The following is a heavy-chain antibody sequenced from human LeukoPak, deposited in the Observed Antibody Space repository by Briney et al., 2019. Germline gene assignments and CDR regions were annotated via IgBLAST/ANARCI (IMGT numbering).Heavy chain of an antibody. Sequence: GGSLRLSCAASGFTFSDYYMSWIRQAPGKGLEWVSYISSSGSTIYYADSVKGRFTISRDNAKNSLYLQMNSLRAEDTAVYYCASPSLGYGSGSYIDVFDIWGQGTMVTVSS. CDR1: GFTFSDYY. D-gene: IGHD3-10*01. V-gene: IGHV3-11*01. CDR3: ASPSLGYGSGSYIDVFDI. CDR2: ISSSGSTI. J-gene: IGHJ3*02.